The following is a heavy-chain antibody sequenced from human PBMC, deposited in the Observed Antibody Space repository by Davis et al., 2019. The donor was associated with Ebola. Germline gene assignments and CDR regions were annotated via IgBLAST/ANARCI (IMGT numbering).Heavy chain of an antibody. CDR1: GVTFSSYG. CDR2: IWYDGSNK. Sequence: PGGSLRLSCAASGVTFSSYGMHWVRQAPGKGLEWVAVIWYDGSNKYYADSVKGRFTIARDNSKNTLYLQMNRLRAEDTAVYYCARDRQTVTPTTYYYYYGMDVWGQGTTVTVSS. V-gene: IGHV3-33*01. D-gene: IGHD4-17*01. CDR3: ARDRQTVTPTTYYYYYGMDV. J-gene: IGHJ6*02.